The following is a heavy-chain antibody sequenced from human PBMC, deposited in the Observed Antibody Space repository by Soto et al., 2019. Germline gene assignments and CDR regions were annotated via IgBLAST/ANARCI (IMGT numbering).Heavy chain of an antibody. CDR3: ARVASDYINSADH. D-gene: IGHD4-4*01. Sequence: EVQLLVSGGGLVQPGGSLRLSCAASGFIFNAYAMTWVRQAPGKGLEWVSAIGGSGGNTYYAASVKGRFTISRDNSKDTVDLEMNRLRVDDTAVYFCARVASDYINSADHWGQGILVTVSS. CDR2: IGGSGGNT. CDR1: GFIFNAYA. V-gene: IGHV3-23*01. J-gene: IGHJ4*02.